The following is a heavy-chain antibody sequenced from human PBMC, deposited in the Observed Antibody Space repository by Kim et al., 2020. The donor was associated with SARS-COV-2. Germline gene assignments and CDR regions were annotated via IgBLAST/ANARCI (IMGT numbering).Heavy chain of an antibody. CDR3: ARVFDGNWYQIFDY. J-gene: IGHJ4*02. CDR2: IKQDASEK. Sequence: GGSLRLSCAASGFTFSGSWMSWVRQAPGKGLEWVANIKQDASEKYYLDSVKGRFTISRDNAKNSLYLQMNSLRAEDTAVYYCARVFDGNWYQIFDYWGQGTLVTVSS. CDR1: GFTFSGSW. D-gene: IGHD6-13*01. V-gene: IGHV3-7*03.